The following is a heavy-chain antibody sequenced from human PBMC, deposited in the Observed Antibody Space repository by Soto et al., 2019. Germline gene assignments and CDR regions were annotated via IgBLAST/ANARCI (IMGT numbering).Heavy chain of an antibody. CDR3: ARGRMVRGTLTGYFDY. J-gene: IGHJ4*02. CDR1: GFTFSSYW. CDR2: IKQDGSEK. Sequence: TGGSLRLSCAASGFTFSSYWRSWVRQAPGKGLEWVANIKQDGSEKYYVDSVKGRFTISRDNAKNSLYLQMNSLRAEDTAVYYCARGRMVRGTLTGYFDYWGQGTLVTVSS. V-gene: IGHV3-7*03. D-gene: IGHD3-10*01.